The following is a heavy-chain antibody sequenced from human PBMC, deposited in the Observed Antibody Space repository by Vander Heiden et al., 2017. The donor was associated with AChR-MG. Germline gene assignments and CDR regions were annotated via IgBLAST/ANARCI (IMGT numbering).Heavy chain of an antibody. J-gene: IGHJ4*02. CDR2: ISGSGFST. D-gene: IGHD3-22*01. CDR1: GFTFSTYA. Sequence: EVQLLESGGGLVQPGGSLRLSCAASGFTFSTYAMSWVRQGPGKGLEWFSAISGSGFSTYYPDSVKGRFTISRDNSKNTLYLQMNSLRAEDTAVYYCAKSNSDSSGYYSFWGQGTLVTVSP. CDR3: AKSNSDSSGYYSF. V-gene: IGHV3-23*01.